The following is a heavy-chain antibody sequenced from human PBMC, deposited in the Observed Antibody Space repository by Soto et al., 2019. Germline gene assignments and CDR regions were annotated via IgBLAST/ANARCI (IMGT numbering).Heavy chain of an antibody. CDR1: GGSISSGLYC. CDR3: ARKSAGTAFDI. Sequence: SDTLSLTCTVSGGSISSGLYCCRGIRQHPRKGLEWIAYIYSNGSINYNQALNSRLTITRATYNTKYSLKLRSVTAADKAVYFCARKSAGTAFDIWGQGTMVTVSS. J-gene: IGHJ3*02. D-gene: IGHD6-13*01. V-gene: IGHV4-31*02. CDR2: IYSNGSI.